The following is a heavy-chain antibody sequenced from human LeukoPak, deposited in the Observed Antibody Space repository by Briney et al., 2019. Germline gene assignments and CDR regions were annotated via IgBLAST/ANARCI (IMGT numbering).Heavy chain of an antibody. V-gene: IGHV3-30*02. J-gene: IGHJ1*01. CDR2: IRNDDGSNK. CDR3: AKDEAQYFQH. Sequence: GGSLRLSCAASGFTFSNYGMHSVRQAPGKGLEWVAFIRNDDGSNKYYADSVKGRFTISRDNSKNTVHLQMSSVRVEDTAVYYCAKDEAQYFQHWGQGTLVTVSA. CDR1: GFTFSNYG.